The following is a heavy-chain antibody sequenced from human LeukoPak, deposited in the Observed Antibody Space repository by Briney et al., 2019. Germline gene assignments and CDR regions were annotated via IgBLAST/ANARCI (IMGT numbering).Heavy chain of an antibody. J-gene: IGHJ4*02. CDR1: GYTFTTYP. V-gene: IGHV7-4-1*01. D-gene: IGHD5-18*01. CDR2: INTNTGNP. Sequence: ASVKVSCKASGYTFTTYPMNWVRQAPGQGLEYMGWINTNTGNPTYAQGFTGRFVFSLDTSVSTAYLQIDSLKTEDTAVYYCAREVAIGRAAMEGLLHWGQGTLVTVSS. CDR3: AREVAIGRAAMEGLLH.